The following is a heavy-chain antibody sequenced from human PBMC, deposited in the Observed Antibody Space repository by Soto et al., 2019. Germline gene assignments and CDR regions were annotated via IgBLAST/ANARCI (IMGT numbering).Heavy chain of an antibody. CDR3: ARLQLGGDRMLNWFDP. CDR1: GYIFIKYG. V-gene: IGHV1-18*01. J-gene: IGHJ5*02. D-gene: IGHD2-21*02. CDR2: INVYNGDR. Sequence: QVQVVQSGPELKKPGASVKVSCKAQGYIFIKYGIGWVRQAPGHGLEWMGLINVYNGDRKVAQKFQDRVSMTTDTATDTAYMELKSLRSGDTAVYYCARLQLGGDRMLNWFDPWGQGTLVTVSS.